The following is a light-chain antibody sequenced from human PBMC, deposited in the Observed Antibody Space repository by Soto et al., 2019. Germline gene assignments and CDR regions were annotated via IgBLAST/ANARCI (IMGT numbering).Light chain of an antibody. J-gene: IGKJ4*01. Sequence: EIVLTQSPGTLSLSPGERATLSCRASQSVDSTYLAWYQQKPDQSPRLLIYGASTRATGIPARFSGSGSGTEFTLTISSLQSEDFAVYYCQQYNNWPPLTFGGGTKVDI. CDR3: QQYNNWPPLT. V-gene: IGKV3-15*01. CDR2: GAS. CDR1: QSVDSTY.